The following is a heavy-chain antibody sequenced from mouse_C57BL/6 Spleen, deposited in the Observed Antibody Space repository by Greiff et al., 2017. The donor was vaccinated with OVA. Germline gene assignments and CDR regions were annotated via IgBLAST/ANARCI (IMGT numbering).Heavy chain of an antibody. CDR3: ASPFYDCSYPAWFAY. J-gene: IGHJ3*01. CDR2: INPNYGTT. Sequence: VQLQQSGPELVKPGASVKISCKASGYSFTDYNMNWVKQSNGKSLEWIGVINPNYGTTSYNQKFKGKATLTVDPSSSTSYMQLNSLTSEDSAVYYCASPFYDCSYPAWFAYWGQGTPVTVSA. D-gene: IGHD2-3*01. V-gene: IGHV1-39*01. CDR1: GYSFTDYN.